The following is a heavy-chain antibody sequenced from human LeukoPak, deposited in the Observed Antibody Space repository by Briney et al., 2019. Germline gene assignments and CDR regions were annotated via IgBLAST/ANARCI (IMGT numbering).Heavy chain of an antibody. CDR2: ISYDGSNK. D-gene: IGHD3-16*02. J-gene: IGHJ4*02. Sequence: QSGGSLRLSCAASGFTVSSNYMNWVRQAPGKGLEWVAVISYDGSNKYYADSVKGRFTISRDNSKDTLYLQMNSLRAEDTAVYYCAKELLSHYVWGSYRYSLVDYWGQGTLVTVSS. CDR1: GFTVSSNY. CDR3: AKELLSHYVWGSYRYSLVDY. V-gene: IGHV3-30*18.